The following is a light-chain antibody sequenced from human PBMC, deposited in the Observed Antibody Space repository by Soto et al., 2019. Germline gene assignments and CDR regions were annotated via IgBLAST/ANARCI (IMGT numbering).Light chain of an antibody. CDR2: DVS. Sequence: QSVLTQPRSVSGSPGQSVTISCTGTSSVVGGYNYVSWYQQHPGKAPKLMIYDVSKRPSGVPDRFSGSKSGNTASLTISGLQAEDEADYYCCSYAGSYTYYAFGTGTKVTVL. CDR3: CSYAGSYTYYA. V-gene: IGLV2-11*01. J-gene: IGLJ1*01. CDR1: SSVVGGYNY.